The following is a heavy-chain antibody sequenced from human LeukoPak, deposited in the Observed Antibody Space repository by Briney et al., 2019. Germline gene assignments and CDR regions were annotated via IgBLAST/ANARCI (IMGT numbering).Heavy chain of an antibody. V-gene: IGHV3-23*01. CDR1: GFTLSNHA. Sequence: GGSLRLSCAASGFTLSNHAMIWVRQAPGKGLEWVSSISGSGAMTYYADSVKGRFTISRDNAMDRLYLQMNSLRAEDTAVYYCARVDTAMVIQYFDYWGQGTLVTVSS. CDR2: ISGSGAMT. CDR3: ARVDTAMVIQYFDY. D-gene: IGHD5-18*01. J-gene: IGHJ4*02.